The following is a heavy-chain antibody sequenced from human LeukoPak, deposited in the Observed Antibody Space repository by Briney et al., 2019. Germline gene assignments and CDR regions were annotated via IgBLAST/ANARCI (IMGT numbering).Heavy chain of an antibody. J-gene: IGHJ3*02. CDR3: VRPNGDYARGGLEI. CDR2: IWYDGNSQ. Sequence: GGSLRLSCVASGFSFSSYGIHWVRQAPGKGLDWVAVIWYDGNSQYYADPVKGRFTISRENSKNTVYLQMNSLTAEDTAIYYCVRPNGDYARGGLEIWGQGTVVTVSS. V-gene: IGHV3-33*08. CDR1: GFSFSSYG. D-gene: IGHD4-17*01.